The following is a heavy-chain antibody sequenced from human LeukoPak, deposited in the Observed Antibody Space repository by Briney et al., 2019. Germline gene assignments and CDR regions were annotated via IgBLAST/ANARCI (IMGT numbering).Heavy chain of an antibody. CDR2: IWYDGSNK. J-gene: IGHJ4*02. CDR3: ARDSLNNYYDSSGYCDY. D-gene: IGHD3-22*01. Sequence: GGSLRLSCAASGFTFSSYGMHWVRQAPGKGLEWVAVIWYDGSNKYYADSVKGRFTISRDNSKNTLYLQMNSLRAEDTAVYYCARDSLNNYYDSSGYCDYWGQGTLVTVSS. V-gene: IGHV3-33*08. CDR1: GFTFSSYG.